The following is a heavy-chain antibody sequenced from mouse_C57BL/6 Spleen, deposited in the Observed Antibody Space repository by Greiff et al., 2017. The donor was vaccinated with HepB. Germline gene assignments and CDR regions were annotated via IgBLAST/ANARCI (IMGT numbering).Heavy chain of an antibody. Sequence: QVQLKQPGPELVKPGASVKLSCKASGYTFTSYDINWVKQRPGQGLEWIGWIYPRDGSTKYNEKFKGKATLTVDTSSSTAYMELRSLTSEDSAVYFCARGSTGSSYGFAYWGQGTLVTVSA. CDR2: IYPRDGST. CDR3: ARGSTGSSYGFAY. V-gene: IGHV1-85*01. CDR1: GYTFTSYD. D-gene: IGHD1-1*01. J-gene: IGHJ3*01.